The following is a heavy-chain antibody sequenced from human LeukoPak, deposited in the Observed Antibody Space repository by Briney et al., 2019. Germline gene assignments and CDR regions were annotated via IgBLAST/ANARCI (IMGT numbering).Heavy chain of an antibody. CDR3: ARGGYEKSH. CDR1: GFTFTTYW. Sequence: GESLRLSCAASGFTFTTYWMSWVRQLPGKGLEWVANINQDGTEKYYVDSVKGRFTISRDNAKNSLYLQMNSLRAEDTAVYYCARGGYEKSHWGQGTLVTVSS. V-gene: IGHV3-7*04. D-gene: IGHD2-2*01. J-gene: IGHJ4*02. CDR2: INQDGTEK.